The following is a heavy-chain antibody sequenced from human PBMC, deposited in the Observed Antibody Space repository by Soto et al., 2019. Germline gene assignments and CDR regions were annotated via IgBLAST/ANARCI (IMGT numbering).Heavy chain of an antibody. J-gene: IGHJ4*02. CDR2: INPNSGVT. Sequence: ASVKVSCKASGYTFTGYYMHWVRQAPGQGLEWMGWINPNSGVTNYAQNLQGRVTMTTDTSTTTAYMELTSLRSDDTAVYYCALLSYCTTVTCFYLDYWGQGTPVTVSS. CDR3: ALLSYCTTVTCFYLDY. D-gene: IGHD2-8*01. CDR1: GYTFTGYY. V-gene: IGHV1-2*02.